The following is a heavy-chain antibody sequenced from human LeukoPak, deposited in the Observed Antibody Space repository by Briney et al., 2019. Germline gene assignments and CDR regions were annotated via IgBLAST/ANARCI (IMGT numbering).Heavy chain of an antibody. D-gene: IGHD6-19*01. CDR2: ISSSSSYI. CDR1: GFTFSSYS. Sequence: PGGSLRLPCAASGFTFSSYSMNWVRQAPGKGLEWVSSISSSSSYIYYADSVKGRFTISRDNAKNSLYLQMNSLRAEDTAVYYCASVPGIAVAGISYWGQGTLVTVSS. V-gene: IGHV3-21*01. CDR3: ASVPGIAVAGISY. J-gene: IGHJ4*02.